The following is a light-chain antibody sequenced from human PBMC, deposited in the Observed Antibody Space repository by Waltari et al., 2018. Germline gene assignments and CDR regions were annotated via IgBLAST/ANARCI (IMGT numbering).Light chain of an antibody. CDR1: QGISRY. V-gene: IGKV1-9*01. CDR3: QQLNTYPIT. Sequence: DIQLTQSPSFLSASVGDRVTIPCLASQGISRYLAWYQQKPGRAPKLLIYAPSSLQTGVPTRFSGSGSGTGFTRTSSILQPEDLATYYCQQLNTYPITFGQGTRLEIK. CDR2: APS. J-gene: IGKJ5*01.